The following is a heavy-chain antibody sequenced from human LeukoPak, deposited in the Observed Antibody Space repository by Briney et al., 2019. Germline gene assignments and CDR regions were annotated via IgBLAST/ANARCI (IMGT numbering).Heavy chain of an antibody. CDR2: INHSGST. D-gene: IGHD3-3*01. J-gene: IGHJ4*02. CDR1: GGSFSGYY. Sequence: PSETLSLTCAVYGGSFSGYYWSWIRQPPGKGLEWIGEINHSGSTNYNPSLKSRVTISVDTSKNQFSLKLSSVTAADTAVYYCARPYDFWSGFDYWGQGTLVTVSS. V-gene: IGHV4-34*01. CDR3: ARPYDFWSGFDY.